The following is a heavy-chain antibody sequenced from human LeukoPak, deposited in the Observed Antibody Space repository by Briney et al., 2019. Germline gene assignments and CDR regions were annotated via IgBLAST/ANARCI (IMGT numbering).Heavy chain of an antibody. CDR2: LNPRGGTI. D-gene: IGHD6-13*01. J-gene: IGHJ4*02. CDR1: GYPFTNYY. CDR3: ARLTTTQQEQLAY. Sequence: ASVKVSCKASGYPFTNYYIHWVRQAPGQGLEWMGILNPRGGTITYAQKFKPRLTLTRDTSTSTVYMELRSLTSQDTAMYYCARLTTTQQEQLAYWGQGTLVTVSS. V-gene: IGHV1-46*01.